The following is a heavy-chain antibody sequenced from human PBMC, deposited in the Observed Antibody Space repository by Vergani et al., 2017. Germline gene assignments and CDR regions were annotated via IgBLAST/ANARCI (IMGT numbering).Heavy chain of an antibody. CDR2: INHSGST. Sequence: VQLVESGGGLVQPGRSLRLSCAASGFTFSSYAMSWVRQAPGKGLEWIGEINHSGSTNYNPSLKSRVTISVDTSKNQFSLKLSSVTAADTAVYYCARRTGDWYFDLWGRGTLVTVSS. CDR1: GFTFSSYA. CDR3: ARRTGDWYFDL. D-gene: IGHD3/OR15-3a*01. J-gene: IGHJ2*01. V-gene: IGHV4-34*01.